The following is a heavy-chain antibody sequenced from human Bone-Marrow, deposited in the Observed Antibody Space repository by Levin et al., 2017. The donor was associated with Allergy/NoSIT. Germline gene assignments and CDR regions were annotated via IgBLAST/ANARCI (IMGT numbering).Heavy chain of an antibody. D-gene: IGHD6-13*01. V-gene: IGHV4-31*03. CDR3: ARGEAAAGAFDY. CDR1: GGSISSGGYY. Sequence: SETLSLTCTVSGGSISSGGYYWSWIRQHPGKGLEWIGYIYYSGSTYYNPSLKSRVTISVDTSKNQFSLKLSSVTAADTAVYYCARGEAAAGAFDYWGQGTLVTVSS. J-gene: IGHJ4*02. CDR2: IYYSGST.